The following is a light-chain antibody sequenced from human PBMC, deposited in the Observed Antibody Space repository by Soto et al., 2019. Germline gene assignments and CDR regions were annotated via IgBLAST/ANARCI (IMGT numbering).Light chain of an antibody. V-gene: IGKV3-20*01. CDR1: QSVSNNY. CDR3: QQYSSLWT. CDR2: GAS. J-gene: IGKJ1*01. Sequence: EIVVTQSPGTLSLSPGERATLSCRTSQSVSNNYLAWYQQKPGQAPRLLIYGASSRVTGIPDRFSGSGSGTDFTLSISRLEPEDFAVYYCQQYSSLWTFGQGTKVDIK.